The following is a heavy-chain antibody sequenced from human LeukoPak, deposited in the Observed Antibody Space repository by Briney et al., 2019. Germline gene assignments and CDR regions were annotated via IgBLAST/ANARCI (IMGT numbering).Heavy chain of an antibody. CDR2: ISGSGVST. V-gene: IGHV3-23*01. D-gene: IGHD1-26*01. CDR3: ARDIVAAGLFFDY. J-gene: IGHJ4*02. Sequence: GGSLRLSCAASGFRFSSYAMSWVRQAPGKGLEWVSAISGSGVSTYYADSVKGRFTVSRDNSKNTLYLQMSSLRAEDTAVYYCARDIVAAGLFFDYWGQGTPVTVSS. CDR1: GFRFSSYA.